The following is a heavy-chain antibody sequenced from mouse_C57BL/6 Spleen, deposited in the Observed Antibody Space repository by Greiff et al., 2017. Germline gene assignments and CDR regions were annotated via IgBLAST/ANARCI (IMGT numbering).Heavy chain of an antibody. V-gene: IGHV1-42*01. CDR1: GYSFTGYY. D-gene: IGHD1-1*01. CDR2: INPSTGGT. J-gene: IGHJ4*01. Sequence: VQLQQSGPELVKPGASVKISCKASGYSFTGYYMNWVKQSPEKSLEWIGEINPSTGGTTYNQKFKAKATLTVDKSSSTAYMQLNSLTSEDSAVYYCARGATVVARDYYAMEYWG. CDR3: ARGATVVARDYYAMEY.